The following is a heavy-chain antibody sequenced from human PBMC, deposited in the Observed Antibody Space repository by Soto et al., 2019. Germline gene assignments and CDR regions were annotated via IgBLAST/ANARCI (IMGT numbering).Heavy chain of an antibody. J-gene: IGHJ4*02. CDR3: ARSSIKPQVFMYPFDS. D-gene: IGHD3-3*01. Sequence: SETLSLTCTVSGGSISGYYWSWIRQPPGKGLEWIGNMYYDGSTYYNPSLKGRVTISLDTSKNQFSLRLNSVTAADTAVYYCARSSIKPQVFMYPFDSWSQGTMVTV. CDR2: MYYDGST. V-gene: IGHV4-59*04. CDR1: GGSISGYY.